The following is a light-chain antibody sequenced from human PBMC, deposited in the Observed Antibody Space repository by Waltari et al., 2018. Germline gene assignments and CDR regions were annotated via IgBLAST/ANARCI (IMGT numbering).Light chain of an antibody. J-gene: IGKJ2*03. CDR3: QHSFETPYS. CDR1: ENIGSY. Sequence: IHMTQSPPSLSASIGDRVTITCRASENIGSYLNWYQQKSGEVPRLLIYAASTLQSGVPPRFSGSRSGTDFTFTISSLQPEDCAVYYCQHSFETPYSFGQGTKVEIK. CDR2: AAS. V-gene: IGKV1-39*01.